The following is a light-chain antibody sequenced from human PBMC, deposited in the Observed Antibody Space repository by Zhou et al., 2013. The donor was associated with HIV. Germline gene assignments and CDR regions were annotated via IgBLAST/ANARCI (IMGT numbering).Light chain of an antibody. CDR3: QQYGSSPRLT. CDR2: GAS. J-gene: IGKJ4*01. Sequence: EIVLTQSPDTLSVSPGERVTLSCRASQSIYNKLAWYQQKPGQPPRLLIYGASTRATAIPARFSGSGSDTEFTLTISRLEPEDFAVYYCQQYGSSPRLTFGGGTKVEIK. V-gene: IGKV3-20*01. CDR1: QSIYNK.